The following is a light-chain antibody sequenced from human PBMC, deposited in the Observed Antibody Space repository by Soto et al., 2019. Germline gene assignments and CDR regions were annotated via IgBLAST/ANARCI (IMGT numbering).Light chain of an antibody. V-gene: IGKV1-5*01. CDR1: QSTSSW. CDR3: QQYNSYPVT. CDR2: DAS. Sequence: DIQMTQSPSTLSASVGDRVTITCRASQSTSSWLAWYQQRPGRAPEVLIYDASSLESGVPSRFSGSGSGTEFTLTISSLQPDDFATYYCQQYNSYPVTFGGGTNVEIK. J-gene: IGKJ4*01.